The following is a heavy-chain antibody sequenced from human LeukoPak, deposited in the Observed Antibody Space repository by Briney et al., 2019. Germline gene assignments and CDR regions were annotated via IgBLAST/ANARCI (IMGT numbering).Heavy chain of an antibody. CDR1: GFSFSSYS. CDR2: ISSSSSYI. CDR3: ARGTGSFDY. V-gene: IGHV3-21*01. J-gene: IGHJ4*02. Sequence: GGSLRLSCAAPGFSFSSYSMNWVRQAPGKGLEWVSSISSSSSYIYYADSVKGRFTISRDNAKNSLYLQMNSLRAEDTAVYYCARGTGSFDYWGQGTLVTVSS. D-gene: IGHD3/OR15-3a*01.